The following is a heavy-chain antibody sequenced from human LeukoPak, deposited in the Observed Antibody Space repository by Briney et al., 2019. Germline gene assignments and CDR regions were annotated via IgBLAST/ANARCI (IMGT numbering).Heavy chain of an antibody. CDR3: ARQSLTMVRGLY. Sequence: PSETLSLTCTVSGGSISSYYWSWIRQPPGKGLEWIGYIYYSGSTNYNPSLKSRVTISVDTSKNQFSLKLSSVTAADTAVYYRARQSLTMVRGLYWGQGTLVTVSS. J-gene: IGHJ4*02. CDR2: IYYSGST. V-gene: IGHV4-59*08. D-gene: IGHD3-10*01. CDR1: GGSISSYY.